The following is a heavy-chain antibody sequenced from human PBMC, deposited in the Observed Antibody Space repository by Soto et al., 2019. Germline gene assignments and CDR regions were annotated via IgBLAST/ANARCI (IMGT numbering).Heavy chain of an antibody. CDR2: ISGSGGST. J-gene: IGHJ4*02. V-gene: IGHV3-23*01. D-gene: IGHD3-22*01. CDR1: GFTFSSYA. CDR3: AKAISRGYYDSSGYYPGPYLDY. Sequence: GGSLRLSCAASGFTFSSYAMSWVRQAPGKGLEWVSAISGSGGSTYYADSVKGRFTISRDNSKNTLYLQMNSLRAEDTAVYYCAKAISRGYYDSSGYYPGPYLDYWGQGTLVTVSS.